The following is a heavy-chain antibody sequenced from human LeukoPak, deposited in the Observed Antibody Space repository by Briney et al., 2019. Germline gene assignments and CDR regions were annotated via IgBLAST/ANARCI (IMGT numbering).Heavy chain of an antibody. V-gene: IGHV3-30-3*01. J-gene: IGHJ3*02. CDR1: GFTFSSYA. CDR3: ARDGTGDPELVVDAFDI. Sequence: PGGSLRLSCAASGFTFSSYAMHWVRQAPGKGLEWVAVISYDGSNKYYADSVKGRFTISRDNSKNTLYLQMNSLRAEDTAVYYCARDGTGDPELVVDAFDIWGQGTMVTVSS. CDR2: ISYDGSNK. D-gene: IGHD7-27*01.